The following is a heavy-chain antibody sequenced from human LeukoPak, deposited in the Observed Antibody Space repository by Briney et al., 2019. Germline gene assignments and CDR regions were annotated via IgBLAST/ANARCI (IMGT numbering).Heavy chain of an antibody. CDR3: ARLLGWSGPINWFDP. Sequence: PSETLSLTCTVSGGSISSDYWSWIRQPPGKGLEWIGYVYYSGITNYNPSLKSRVTISVGASKNHFSLKLTSVTAADTAVYYCARLLGWSGPINWFDPWGRGTLVTVSS. D-gene: IGHD3-3*01. V-gene: IGHV4-59*08. J-gene: IGHJ5*02. CDR2: VYYSGIT. CDR1: GGSISSDY.